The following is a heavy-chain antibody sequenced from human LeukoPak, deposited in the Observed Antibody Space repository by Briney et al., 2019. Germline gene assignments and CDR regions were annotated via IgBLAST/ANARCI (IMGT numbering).Heavy chain of an antibody. J-gene: IGHJ6*02. CDR2: IWYDGSNK. V-gene: IGHV3-33*08. Sequence: GGSLRLSCAASGFTFSSYAMHWVRQAPGKGLEWVAVIWYDGSNKYYADSVKGRFTISRDNSKNTLYLQMNSLRAEDTAVYYCARDTVVPAVIYYYGMDVWGQGTTVTVSS. CDR3: ARDTVVPAVIYYYGMDV. D-gene: IGHD2-2*01. CDR1: GFTFSSYA.